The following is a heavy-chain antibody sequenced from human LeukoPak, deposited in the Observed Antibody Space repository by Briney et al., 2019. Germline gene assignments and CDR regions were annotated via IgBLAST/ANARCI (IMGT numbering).Heavy chain of an antibody. D-gene: IGHD2-2*01. CDR3: ARCEDIVVVDATGIFDY. V-gene: IGHV1-18*01. Sequence: GASVKVSCKASGYTFTSYGISWVRQAPGQGLEWMGWISAYNGNTNYAQKLQGRVTMTTDTSTSTAYMELRSLRSDDTAVYYCARCEDIVVVDATGIFDYWGQGTLVTVSS. CDR2: ISAYNGNT. J-gene: IGHJ4*02. CDR1: GYTFTSYG.